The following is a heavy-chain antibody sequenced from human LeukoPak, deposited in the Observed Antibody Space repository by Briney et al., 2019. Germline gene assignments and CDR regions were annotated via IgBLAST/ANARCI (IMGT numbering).Heavy chain of an antibody. CDR3: AREVQHYAGSVYDHDAFDI. CDR1: GGSFSGHY. J-gene: IGHJ3*02. Sequence: SETPSLTCAVYGGSFSGHYWGWIRQPPGKGLEWIGEINHSGSTNYNPSPKSRVTILVDTSKNQFSLKLSSVTAADTAVYYCAREVQHYAGSVYDHDAFDIWGQGTMVTVS. CDR2: INHSGST. D-gene: IGHD3-22*01. V-gene: IGHV4-34*01.